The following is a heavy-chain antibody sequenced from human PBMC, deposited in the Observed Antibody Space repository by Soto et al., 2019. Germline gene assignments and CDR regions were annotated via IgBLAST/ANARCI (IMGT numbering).Heavy chain of an antibody. Sequence: GASVKVSCKASGYSFTVFHIHWVRQALGQGLEWMGWINPNGGGRNYAQKFQGWVTMTRDTSISTAYMELNSLRAEDTAVYYCARDRDSSAFDYWGQGTLVTVSS. V-gene: IGHV1-2*04. CDR2: INPNGGGR. CDR3: ARDRDSSAFDY. D-gene: IGHD6-19*01. J-gene: IGHJ4*02. CDR1: GYSFTVFH.